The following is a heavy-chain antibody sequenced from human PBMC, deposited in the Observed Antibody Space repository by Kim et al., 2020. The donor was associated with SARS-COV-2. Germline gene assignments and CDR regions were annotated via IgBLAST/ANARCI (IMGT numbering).Heavy chain of an antibody. D-gene: IGHD2-21*02. J-gene: IGHJ4*02. CDR3: TRVTAGRSDY. Sequence: NDYAASVKSRISINPDTSKNQFSLQLNSVTPEDTAVYYCTRVTAGRSDYWGQGTLVTVSS. CDR2: N. V-gene: IGHV6-1*01.